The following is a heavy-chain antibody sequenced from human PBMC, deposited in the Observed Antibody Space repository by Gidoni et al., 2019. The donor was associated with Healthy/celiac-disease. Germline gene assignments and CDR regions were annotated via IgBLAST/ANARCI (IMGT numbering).Heavy chain of an antibody. D-gene: IGHD3-22*01. J-gene: IGHJ3*02. Sequence: GGSISSGGYYWSWIRQHPGKGLEWIGYIYYSGSTYYNPSLKSQVTISVDTSKNQFSLKLSSVTAADTAVYYCARGVYSMKFAFDIWGQGTMVTVSS. CDR1: GGSISSGGYY. CDR3: ARGVYSMKFAFDI. CDR2: IYYSGST. V-gene: IGHV4-31*01.